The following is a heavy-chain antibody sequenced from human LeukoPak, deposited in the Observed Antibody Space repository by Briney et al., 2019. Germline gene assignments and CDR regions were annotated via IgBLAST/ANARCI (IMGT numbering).Heavy chain of an antibody. Sequence: ASVKVSCKASGGTFSSYAISWVRQAPGQGLEWMGGIIPIFGTANYAQKFQGRVTITADKSTSTAYMELSSLRSDDTAVYYCAREVATITVAAAGGIDYWGQGTLVTVSS. CDR3: AREVATITVAAAGGIDY. J-gene: IGHJ4*02. D-gene: IGHD5-12*01. V-gene: IGHV1-69*06. CDR2: IIPIFGTA. CDR1: GGTFSSYA.